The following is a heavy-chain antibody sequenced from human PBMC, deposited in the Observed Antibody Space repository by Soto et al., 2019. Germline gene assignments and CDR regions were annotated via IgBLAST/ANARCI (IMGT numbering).Heavy chain of an antibody. CDR2: IVVGSGNT. Sequence: QMQLVQSGPEVKKPGTSVKVSCKASGFTFTSSAVQWVRQARGQRREWIGWIVVGSGNTNYAQKFQERVTITRDMSTSTAYMELSSLRSEDTAVYYCAAESDYDFWSGYYDYYYYGMDVWGQGTTVTVSS. CDR3: AAESDYDFWSGYYDYYYYGMDV. D-gene: IGHD3-3*01. J-gene: IGHJ6*02. CDR1: GFTFTSSA. V-gene: IGHV1-58*01.